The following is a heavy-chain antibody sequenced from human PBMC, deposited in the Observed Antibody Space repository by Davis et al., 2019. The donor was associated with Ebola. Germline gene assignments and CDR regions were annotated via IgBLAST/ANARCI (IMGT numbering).Heavy chain of an antibody. CDR3: ARGEHCSGGYCYFYYYYYAMDV. V-gene: IGHV3-21*06. CDR1: GFTFSNYW. CDR2: ISSSSSDI. J-gene: IGHJ6*02. D-gene: IGHD2-15*01. Sequence: PGGSLRLSCAASGFTFSNYWMSWVRQAPGKGLEWLSSISSSSSDINYADSVKGRFTISRDNAKNSLYLQMNSLRAEDTAVYYCARGEHCSGGYCYFYYYYYAMDVWGQGTTVTVSS.